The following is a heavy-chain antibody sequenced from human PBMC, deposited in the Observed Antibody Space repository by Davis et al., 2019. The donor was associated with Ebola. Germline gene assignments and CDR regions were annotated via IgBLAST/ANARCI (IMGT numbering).Heavy chain of an antibody. CDR3: ATLPGYY. J-gene: IGHJ4*02. Sequence: GESLKISCAASGFTFSSYWMHWVRQAPGKGLVWVSCIDRDGSTTTYADSVKGRFTTSRDNAKNTLYLQMNNLRVEDTAVYYCATLPGYYWGQGTLVTVSS. CDR1: GFTFSSYW. D-gene: IGHD1-26*01. V-gene: IGHV3-74*03. CDR2: IDRDGSTT.